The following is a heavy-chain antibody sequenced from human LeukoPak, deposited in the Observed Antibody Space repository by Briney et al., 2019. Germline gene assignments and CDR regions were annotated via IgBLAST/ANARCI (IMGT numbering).Heavy chain of an antibody. CDR1: GGTFSSYG. V-gene: IGHV1-69*05. J-gene: IGHJ4*02. CDR2: IIPIFRAT. CDR3: ARSQRAGYNVYYFDS. Sequence: ASVKVSCKPSGGTFSSYGVSWVRQAPGQGLEWMGGIIPIFRATNYAQRFRGRVTITTDESTSTVYMGLSSLRSEDTAVYYCARSQRAGYNVYYFDSWGQGTLVTVSS. D-gene: IGHD5-24*01.